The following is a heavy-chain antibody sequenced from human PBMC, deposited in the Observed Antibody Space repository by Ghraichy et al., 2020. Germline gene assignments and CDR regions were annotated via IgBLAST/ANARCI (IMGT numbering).Heavy chain of an antibody. D-gene: IGHD1-26*01. V-gene: IGHV1-18*01. CDR3: GRDRGGSYYRPWYFDL. J-gene: IGHJ2*01. Sequence: ASVKVSCKASGYSFTSYGISWVRQAPGQGLEWMGWISGYNGMTNYAQNYQGRVTMTTDTSTNTAYMELRSLRSDDTAVYYCGRDRGGSYYRPWYFDLWGRGTLVIVSA. CDR2: ISGYNGMT. CDR1: GYSFTSYG.